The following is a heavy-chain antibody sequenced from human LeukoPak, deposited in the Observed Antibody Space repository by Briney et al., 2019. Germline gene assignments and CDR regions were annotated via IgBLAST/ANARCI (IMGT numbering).Heavy chain of an antibody. V-gene: IGHV3-23*01. CDR1: GFSVSTSG. Sequence: PGRSLRLSCTVSGFSVSTSGISWVRQAQGKGLQTISAISVEGESAYYADSVKGRFTISRDNSKNTLYLQMNSLRVEDTAVYFCAQGYGNGWYPHWGQGSLVSVSS. D-gene: IGHD6-19*01. CDR3: AQGYGNGWYPH. CDR2: ISVEGESA. J-gene: IGHJ4*02.